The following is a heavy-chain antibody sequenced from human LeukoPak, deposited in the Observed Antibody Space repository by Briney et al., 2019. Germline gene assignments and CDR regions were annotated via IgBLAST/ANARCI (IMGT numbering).Heavy chain of an antibody. CDR1: GYTFTSYY. V-gene: IGHV1-46*01. D-gene: IGHD3-22*01. CDR3: ARGGGAHYYDSSGYYYVDAFDI. Sequence: ASVKVSCKASGYTFTSYYMHWVRQAPGQGLEWMGIINPSGGSTSYAQKFQGRATMTRDTSTSTVYMELSSLRSEDTAVYYCARGGGAHYYDSSGYYYVDAFDIWGQGTMVTVSS. CDR2: INPSGGST. J-gene: IGHJ3*02.